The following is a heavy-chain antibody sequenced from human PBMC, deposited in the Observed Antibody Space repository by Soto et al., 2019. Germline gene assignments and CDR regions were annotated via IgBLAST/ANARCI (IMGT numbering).Heavy chain of an antibody. CDR3: ATTVTTLSLDS. Sequence: DVQLVQSGAEVKKPGESLKISCKSSGYRCTNTWIGWVRQMPGKGLEWMGAIFPGDSDSKYSPSFEGNVTITADKSITPAYLQWSSLKASETAVYYFATTVTTLSLDSWGQGTLVIVSS. J-gene: IGHJ4*02. CDR2: IFPGDSDS. D-gene: IGHD4-17*01. V-gene: IGHV5-51*01. CDR1: GYRCTNTW.